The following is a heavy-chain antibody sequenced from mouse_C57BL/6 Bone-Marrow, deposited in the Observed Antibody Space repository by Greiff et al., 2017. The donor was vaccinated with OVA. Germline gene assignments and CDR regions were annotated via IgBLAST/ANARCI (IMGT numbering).Heavy chain of an antibody. CDR3: TRVGDYKGWFAY. J-gene: IGHJ3*01. Sequence: EVKLVESGEGLVKPGGSLKLSCAASGFTFSSYAMSWVRQTPEKRLEWVAYISSGGDYIYYADTVKGRFTISRDNARNTLYLQMSSLKSEDTAMYYCTRVGDYKGWFAYWGQGTLVTVSA. CDR2: ISSGGDYI. V-gene: IGHV5-9-1*02. D-gene: IGHD2-12*01. CDR1: GFTFSSYA.